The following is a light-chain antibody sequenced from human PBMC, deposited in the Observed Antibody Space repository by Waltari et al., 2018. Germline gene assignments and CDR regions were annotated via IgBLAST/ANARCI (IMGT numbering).Light chain of an antibody. CDR2: VNT. CDR3: QSYDSSLSGRI. Sequence: QSVLTQPPSVSGAPGQRVTIPRPRSSPTIRAGYDLHWYQQVPGTAPKLLIYVNTNRPSGVPDRFAGSRSGTSASLAITGLRAEDEADYYCQSYDSSLSGRIFGGGTKVTVL. CDR1: SPTIRAGYD. J-gene: IGLJ2*01. V-gene: IGLV1-40*01.